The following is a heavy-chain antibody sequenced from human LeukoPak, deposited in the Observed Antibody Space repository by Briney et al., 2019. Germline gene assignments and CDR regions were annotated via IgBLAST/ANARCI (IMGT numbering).Heavy chain of an antibody. CDR1: GFTFSSYW. D-gene: IGHD4-17*01. V-gene: IGHV3-7*01. CDR2: IKEDGSEK. J-gene: IGHJ4*02. Sequence: GGSLRLSCAASGFTFSSYWMSWVRQAPGKGLEWVANIKEDGSEKYYVDSVKGRFTISRDNAKNSLYLQMNSLRDEDTAVYYCARDLGYGDCFDYWGQGTLVTVSS. CDR3: ARDLGYGDCFDY.